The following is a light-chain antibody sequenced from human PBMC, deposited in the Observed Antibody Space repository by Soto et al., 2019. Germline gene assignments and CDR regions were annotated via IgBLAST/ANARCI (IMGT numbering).Light chain of an antibody. Sequence: QSVLTQPPSVSRAPGQTVTISCSGTSSNFGAGYDAHWYQQLPGTAPKLLIYANSNRPSGVPDRFSGSKSGTSASLAITGLQAEDEADYYCQSYDNSLSGSRVFGGGTKVTVL. CDR3: QSYDNSLSGSRV. V-gene: IGLV1-40*01. J-gene: IGLJ3*02. CDR2: ANS. CDR1: SSNFGAGYD.